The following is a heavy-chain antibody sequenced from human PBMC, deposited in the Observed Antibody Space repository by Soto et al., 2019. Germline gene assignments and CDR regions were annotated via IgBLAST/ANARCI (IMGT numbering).Heavy chain of an antibody. J-gene: IGHJ4*02. Sequence: QVQLQQWGAGLLKPSETLSLNCAVYGGSFSGYYWSWIRQPPGKGLEWIGEINHSGRTNYNPSLKSXXTXSXVTSKNQFSLKLSSVTAADTAVYYCARGRAAAGLDSWGQGTLVTVSS. D-gene: IGHD6-13*01. V-gene: IGHV4-34*01. CDR2: INHSGRT. CDR3: ARGRAAAGLDS. CDR1: GGSFSGYY.